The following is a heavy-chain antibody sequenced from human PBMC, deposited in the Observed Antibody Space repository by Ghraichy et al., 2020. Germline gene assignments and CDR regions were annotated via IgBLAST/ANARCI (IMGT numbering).Heavy chain of an antibody. Sequence: GESLRLSCETSGITFRNYVINWVRQAPGKGLEWVSAIGGSGVTTYYADSVKGRFTISRDNSKNTLYLQMNSLRAEDTALYYCARGTRSDAFDIWGQGTMVTVSS. CDR2: IGGSGVTT. CDR1: GITFRNYV. V-gene: IGHV3-23*01. D-gene: IGHD4-17*01. CDR3: ARGTRSDAFDI. J-gene: IGHJ3*02.